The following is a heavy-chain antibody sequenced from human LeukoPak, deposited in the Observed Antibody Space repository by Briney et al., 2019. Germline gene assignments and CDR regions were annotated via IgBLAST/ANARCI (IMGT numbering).Heavy chain of an antibody. Sequence: SETLSLTCTVSGGSISSYYWSWIRQPPGKGLEWIGYIYYSGSTNYNPSLKSRVTISVDTSKNQFSLKLSSVTAADTAVYYCASWGCGGDCYVPPWYFDLWGRGTLVTVSS. CDR2: IYYSGST. J-gene: IGHJ2*01. D-gene: IGHD2-21*01. CDR3: ASWGCGGDCYVPPWYFDL. V-gene: IGHV4-59*01. CDR1: GGSISSYY.